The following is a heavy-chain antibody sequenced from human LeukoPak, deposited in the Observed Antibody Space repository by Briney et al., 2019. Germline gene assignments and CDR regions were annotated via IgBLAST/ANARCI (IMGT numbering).Heavy chain of an antibody. CDR3: ARDGGWYADY. J-gene: IGHJ4*02. V-gene: IGHV1-46*01. CDR2: ISPSGGST. CDR1: GYTFTSNY. D-gene: IGHD6-19*01. Sequence: ASVKVSCKAFGYTFTSNYMHWVRQAPGQGPEWMGVISPSGGSTTYAQKFQGRVTLTRDMSTSTDYLELSSLRSEDTAVYYCARDGGWYADYWGQGTLVTVSS.